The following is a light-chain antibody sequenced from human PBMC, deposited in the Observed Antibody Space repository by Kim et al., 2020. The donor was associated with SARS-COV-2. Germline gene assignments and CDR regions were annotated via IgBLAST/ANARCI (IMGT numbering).Light chain of an antibody. CDR3: SSYTVSNTLV. J-gene: IGLJ2*01. Sequence: GKSITISCTGTDSDVGNYNYVSWYQQHPGKAPKLLIYHVSYRPSGVSNRFSGSKSGNTASLTISGFQAEDEADYYCSSYTVSNTLVFGGGTQLTVL. CDR2: HVS. CDR1: DSDVGNYNY. V-gene: IGLV2-14*03.